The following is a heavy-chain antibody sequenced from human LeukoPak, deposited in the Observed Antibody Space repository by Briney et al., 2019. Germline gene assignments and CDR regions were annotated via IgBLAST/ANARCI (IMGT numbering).Heavy chain of an antibody. CDR2: INWDGGSR. Sequence: GGSLGLSCAASGFMFDDYTMHWVRQAPGKGLEWVSLINWDGGSRYYAASVKGRFTVSRDNSKNSLYLQMNSLRTEDTALYYCAKGDVDSPMNFYHWGQGTLVTVSS. D-gene: IGHD5-18*01. J-gene: IGHJ4*02. CDR3: AKGDVDSPMNFYH. V-gene: IGHV3-43*01. CDR1: GFMFDDYT.